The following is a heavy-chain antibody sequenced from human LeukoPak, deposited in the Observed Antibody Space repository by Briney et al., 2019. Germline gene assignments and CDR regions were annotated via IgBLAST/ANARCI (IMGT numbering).Heavy chain of an antibody. CDR1: GFSLSTSGMC. J-gene: IGHJ4*02. CDR3: ARIRRIAVAGNDKYYFDY. V-gene: IGHV2-70*11. CDR2: IDWDDDK. D-gene: IGHD6-19*01. Sequence: SGPTLAHPTQTLTLTCTFSGFSLSTSGMCLSWIRQPPGKALEWLARIDWDDDKYYSTSLKTRLTISKDTSKNQVVLTMTNMDPVDTATYYCARIRRIAVAGNDKYYFDYWGQGTLVTVSS.